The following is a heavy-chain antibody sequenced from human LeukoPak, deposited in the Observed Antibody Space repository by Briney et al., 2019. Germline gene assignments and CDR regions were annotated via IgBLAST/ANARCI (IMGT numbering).Heavy chain of an antibody. Sequence: PSETLSLTCTVSGGSISSNYWSWIGQPPGKGLEWIGYIYYSGSTNYNPSLKSRVTISADTSKNQFSLKLSSVTAADTAVYYCAGGILGYCTGGNCHVKDYFDYWGQGTLVTVSS. CDR3: AGGILGYCTGGNCHVKDYFDY. CDR1: GGSISSNY. J-gene: IGHJ4*02. CDR2: IYYSGST. V-gene: IGHV4-59*01. D-gene: IGHD2-15*01.